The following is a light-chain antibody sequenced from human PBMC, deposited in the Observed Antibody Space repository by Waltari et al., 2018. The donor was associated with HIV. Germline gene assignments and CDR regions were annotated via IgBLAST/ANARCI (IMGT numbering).Light chain of an antibody. Sequence: QSALTQPRSVSGSPGPSVTISCIGTSSDVGGYDFFSGYQQHPGKAPKLMIYDVGKRPSGVPARFSGSKSGNTASLTISGLQAEDEADYFCCSYAGNFFVFGTGTQVSVL. V-gene: IGLV2-11*01. CDR1: SSDVGGYDF. CDR3: CSYAGNFFV. CDR2: DVG. J-gene: IGLJ1*01.